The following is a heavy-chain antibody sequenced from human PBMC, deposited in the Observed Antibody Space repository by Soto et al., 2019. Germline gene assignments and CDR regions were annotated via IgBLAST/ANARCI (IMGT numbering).Heavy chain of an antibody. CDR3: ARPLQLAVSGFDP. Sequence: PSETLSLTCTVSVGSISSYYWSWIRQPPGKGLEWIGCIHYRANSYYSPSLKSRITISVDTSKNQISLRLSSVTAADTAVYYCARPLQLAVSGFDPWGQGTLVTVSS. V-gene: IGHV4-59*04. D-gene: IGHD3-3*02. CDR2: IHYRANS. J-gene: IGHJ5*02. CDR1: VGSISSYY.